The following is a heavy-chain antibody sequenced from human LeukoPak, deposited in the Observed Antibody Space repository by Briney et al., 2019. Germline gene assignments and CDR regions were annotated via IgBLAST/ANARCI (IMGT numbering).Heavy chain of an antibody. CDR2: INAGNGNT. D-gene: IGHD5-12*01. Sequence: ASVKVSCKASGYTFTSYAMHWVRQAPGQRLEWMGWINAGNGNTKYSQKFQGRVTITRDTSASTAYMELSSLRSEDTAVYYCARDRGYSGYDSAGFDYWGQGTLVTVSS. CDR3: ARDRGYSGYDSAGFDY. CDR1: GYTFTSYA. V-gene: IGHV1-3*01. J-gene: IGHJ4*02.